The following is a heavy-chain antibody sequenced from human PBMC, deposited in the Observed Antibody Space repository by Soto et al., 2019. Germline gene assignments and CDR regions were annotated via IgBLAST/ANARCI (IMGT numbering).Heavy chain of an antibody. CDR3: ARGYTDYDDHPYYFDS. V-gene: IGHV1-69*01. CDR1: GGTFSTSL. J-gene: IGHJ4*02. CDR2: IIPIFGTP. D-gene: IGHD3-22*01. Sequence: QVQLVQSGAEVKKPGSSVKVSCKASGGTFSTSLISWVRQAPGQGLEWMGGIIPIFGTPNYAQKFQGRVTITADESTSTVYMELNSLRSEDTAMYYCARGYTDYDDHPYYFDSWGQGTQVTVSS.